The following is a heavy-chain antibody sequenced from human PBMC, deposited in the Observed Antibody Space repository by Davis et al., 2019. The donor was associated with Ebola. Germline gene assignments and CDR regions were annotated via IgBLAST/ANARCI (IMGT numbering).Heavy chain of an antibody. D-gene: IGHD1-14*01. V-gene: IGHV1-46*01. J-gene: IGHJ4*02. Sequence: AASVTVSCKASGYTFTSYYMHWVRQAPGQGLEWMGIINPSGGSTSYAQKFQGRVTMTRDTSTSTVYIELRGLRSEDTAVYFCAASAGTVGKFDYWGQGTLVTVSS. CDR3: AASAGTVGKFDY. CDR1: GYTFTSYY. CDR2: INPSGGST.